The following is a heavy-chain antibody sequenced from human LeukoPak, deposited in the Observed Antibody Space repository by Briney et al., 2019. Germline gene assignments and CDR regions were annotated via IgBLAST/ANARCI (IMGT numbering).Heavy chain of an antibody. J-gene: IGHJ4*02. Sequence: ASVKVSCKASGYTFTTYDIIWVRQATGQGLEGMGLMNPNSGNTGYAQKFQGRVTMTRDTSIRTAYMEMSSLRSEDTAVYFCARETTIPTYYFDYWGLGTPVIVSS. CDR1: GYTFTTYD. CDR3: ARETTIPTYYFDY. V-gene: IGHV1-8*01. CDR2: MNPNSGNT. D-gene: IGHD3-9*01.